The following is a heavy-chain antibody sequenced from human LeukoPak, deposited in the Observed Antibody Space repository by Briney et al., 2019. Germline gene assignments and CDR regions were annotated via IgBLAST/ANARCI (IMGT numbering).Heavy chain of an antibody. V-gene: IGHV1-3*04. CDR1: GYTFTRNS. CDR3: GRGGSSGVTY. J-gene: IGHJ4*02. D-gene: IGHD2-15*01. Sequence: ASVKVSCKTSGYTFTRNSVHWVRQAPGQRLEWMGYIYTHNGDTKYSQKFQGRVTPTRDTSASTVYGELSSLTSEDTAVYYCGRGGSSGVTYSGQGTLVTVPS. CDR2: IYTHNGDT.